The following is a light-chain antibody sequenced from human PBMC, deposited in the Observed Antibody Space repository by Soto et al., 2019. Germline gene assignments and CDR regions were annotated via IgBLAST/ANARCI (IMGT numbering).Light chain of an antibody. CDR3: ATWDDGLTGVE. CDR1: SSNIGSNA. J-gene: IGLJ2*01. V-gene: IGLV1-44*01. CDR2: SNN. Sequence: QSVLTQPPSASGTPGQRVTISCSGSSSNIGSNAVSWYQQLPGTAPKLLMYSNNQRPSGVPDRFSGSKSGTSASLAISGLQSEDEADYYCATWDDGLTGVEFGGGTKLTVL.